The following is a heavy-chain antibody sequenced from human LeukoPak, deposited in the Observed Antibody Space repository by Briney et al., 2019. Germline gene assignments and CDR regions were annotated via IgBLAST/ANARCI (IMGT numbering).Heavy chain of an antibody. D-gene: IGHD6-13*01. J-gene: IGHJ4*02. CDR1: GFPFDRYW. CDR2: IKHEGREK. CDR3: ARQPIDEAYFDF. V-gene: IGHV3-7*01. Sequence: GGSLRLSCVASGFPFDRYWMSWVRQAPGKGLEWVGNIKHEGREKNFVDSVKGRFTIPTDNAANPLFRQMTSLRTADTSVYFGARQPIDEAYFDFWSQGTLVTVSS.